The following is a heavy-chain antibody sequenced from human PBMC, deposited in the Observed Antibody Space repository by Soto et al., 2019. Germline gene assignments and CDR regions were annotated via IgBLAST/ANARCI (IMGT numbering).Heavy chain of an antibody. Sequence: QVRLRESGPGLVRPSETLSLTCSVSGGSISTYYWSWIRQPAGKGLEWIGRIYRSGGTNFNPSLISRVSMSVDTSKNQFSLKLSSVVAADTAVYYCARGAAAGVDYGMDVWGQGTTVTVS. V-gene: IGHV4-4*07. J-gene: IGHJ6*02. D-gene: IGHD6-13*01. CDR2: IYRSGGT. CDR1: GGSISTYY. CDR3: ARGAAAGVDYGMDV.